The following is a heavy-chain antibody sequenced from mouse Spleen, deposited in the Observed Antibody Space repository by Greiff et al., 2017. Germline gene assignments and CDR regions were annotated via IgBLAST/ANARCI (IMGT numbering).Heavy chain of an antibody. Sequence: VQGVESGAELVRPGTSVKVSCKASGYAFTNYLIEWVKQRPGQGLEWIGVINPGSGGTNYNEKFKVKATLTADKSSSTAYMQISSLTSEDSAVYFCARRADYYAMDYWGQGTSVTVSS. D-gene: IGHD3-3*01. CDR1: GYAFTNYL. CDR3: ARRADYYAMDY. J-gene: IGHJ4*01. V-gene: IGHV1-54*01. CDR2: INPGSGGT.